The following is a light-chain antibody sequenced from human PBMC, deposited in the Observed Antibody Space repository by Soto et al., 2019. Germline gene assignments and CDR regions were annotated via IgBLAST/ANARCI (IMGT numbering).Light chain of an antibody. CDR1: QNVDSNY. V-gene: IGKV3-20*01. CDR3: QQYGSSIT. J-gene: IGKJ5*01. CDR2: GAS. Sequence: EIVLTQSPGTLSLSPGERATLSCRASQNVDSNYLAWYQQKPGQAPRIIIFGASTRATGIPARFSGSGSGTDFTLTISRLEPEDFAVFYCQQYGSSITFGQGTRLEIK.